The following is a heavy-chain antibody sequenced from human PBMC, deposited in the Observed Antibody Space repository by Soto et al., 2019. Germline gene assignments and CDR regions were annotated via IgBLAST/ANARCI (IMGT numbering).Heavy chain of an antibody. CDR3: ASLEPFDY. CDR2: ISSTSITI. J-gene: IGHJ4*02. V-gene: IGHV3-11*01. CDR1: GFTFSDYY. Sequence: GGSLRLSCAASGFTFSDYYMNWIRQAPGKGLEWVSYISSTSITIYYADSVKGRFTISRDNAKNSLYLQMNNLRAEDTAVYYCASLEPFDYWGQGTLVTVSS. D-gene: IGHD1-1*01.